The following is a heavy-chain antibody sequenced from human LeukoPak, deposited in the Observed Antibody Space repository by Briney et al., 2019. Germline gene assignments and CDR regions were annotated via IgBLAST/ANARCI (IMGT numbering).Heavy chain of an antibody. Sequence: ASVKVSCKASGYTFTCYGISWVRQAPGQGLEWMGWIRAYNGNTNYAQKLQGRVTMTTDTSTSTAYMELRSLRSDDTAVYYCARDVAAGIAVAGNFDYWGQGTLVTVSS. J-gene: IGHJ4*02. D-gene: IGHD6-19*01. CDR2: IRAYNGNT. CDR1: GYTFTCYG. V-gene: IGHV1-18*01. CDR3: ARDVAAGIAVAGNFDY.